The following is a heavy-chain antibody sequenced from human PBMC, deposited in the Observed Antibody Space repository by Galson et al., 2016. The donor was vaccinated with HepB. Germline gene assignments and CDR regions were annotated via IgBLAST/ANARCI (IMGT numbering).Heavy chain of an antibody. CDR2: ISHVGGSI. CDR3: ARAVSRGPAAHFDY. D-gene: IGHD2-2*01. V-gene: IGHV3-11*01. CDR1: GFDFSDHY. Sequence: SLRLSCAVSGFDFSDHYMSWIRQAPGKGLEWISYISHVGGSIHSADSVEGRFTISRDNAKNSLYQQMNCLRVEDKAVYYWARAVSRGPAAHFDYWSQGTLVTVSS. J-gene: IGHJ4*02.